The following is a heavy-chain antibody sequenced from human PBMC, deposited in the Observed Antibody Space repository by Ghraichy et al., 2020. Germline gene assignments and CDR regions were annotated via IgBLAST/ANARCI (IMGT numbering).Heavy chain of an antibody. CDR2: INSDSSST. D-gene: IGHD4-17*01. Sequence: GGSLRLSCAASGFTFSSYWMHWVRQAPGKGLVWVSRINSDSSSTSYADSVKGRFTISRDNAKNTLYLQMNSLRAEDTAVYYCARRYYGPDAFDIWGQGTMVTVSS. CDR3: ARRYYGPDAFDI. V-gene: IGHV3-74*01. CDR1: GFTFSSYW. J-gene: IGHJ3*02.